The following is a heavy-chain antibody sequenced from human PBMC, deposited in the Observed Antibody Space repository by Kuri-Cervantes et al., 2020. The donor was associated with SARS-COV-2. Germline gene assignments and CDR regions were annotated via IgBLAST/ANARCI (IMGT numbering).Heavy chain of an antibody. J-gene: IGHJ6*02. Sequence: SQTLSLTCGVSGGSFRGFHWSWIRQSPGKGLEWIGEIDAIGGTHYTPSLESRLTISADTSKNQFSLRLDSVTAADTAVYYCARREGSRGYCSITSCYQADVWGQGTTVTVSS. CDR1: GGSFRGFH. V-gene: IGHV4-34*01. CDR2: IDAIGGT. CDR3: ARREGSRGYCSITSCYQADV. D-gene: IGHD2-2*01.